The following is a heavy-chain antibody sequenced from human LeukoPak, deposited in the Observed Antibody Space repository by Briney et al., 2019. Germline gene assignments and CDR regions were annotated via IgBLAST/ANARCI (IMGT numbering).Heavy chain of an antibody. CDR3: AKAELGVDTFFDY. V-gene: IGHV3-23*01. J-gene: IGHJ4*02. Sequence: SGGSLRLSCAASGFTFSSYAMSWVRQAPGKGLEWVSAISGSGGGTYYADSVQGRFTISRDNSKRTLFLQMNSLRAEDTALYYCAKAELGVDTFFDYWGQGTLVTVSS. CDR2: ISGSGGGT. D-gene: IGHD3-3*01. CDR1: GFTFSSYA.